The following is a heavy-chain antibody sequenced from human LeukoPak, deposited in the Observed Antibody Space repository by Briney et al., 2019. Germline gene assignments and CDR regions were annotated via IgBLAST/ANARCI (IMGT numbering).Heavy chain of an antibody. CDR3: ARGRGYSTLGAFDI. Sequence: GGSLRLSCAASGFTFNSYSMNWVRQAPGKGLEWVSSISSSSSYIYYADSVKGRFTISRDNAKNSLYLQMNSLRAEDTAVYYCARGRGYSTLGAFDIWGQGTMVTVSS. CDR2: ISSSSSYI. D-gene: IGHD5-18*01. J-gene: IGHJ3*02. CDR1: GFTFNSYS. V-gene: IGHV3-21*01.